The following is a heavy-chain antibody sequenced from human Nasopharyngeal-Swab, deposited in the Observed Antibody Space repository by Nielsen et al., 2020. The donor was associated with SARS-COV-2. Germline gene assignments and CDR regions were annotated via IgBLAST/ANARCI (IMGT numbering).Heavy chain of an antibody. Sequence: GGSLRLSCAASGFTFSNSDMSWVRQAPGKGLEWVSGIARSGTTTYYADSVKGRFTISRDNSKNTLYLQMNSLRAEDTVVYYCAKKGIVVVPAAGGLDPWGQGTLVTVSS. J-gene: IGHJ5*02. V-gene: IGHV3-23*01. D-gene: IGHD2-2*01. CDR3: AKKGIVVVPAAGGLDP. CDR1: GFTFSNSD. CDR2: IARSGTTT.